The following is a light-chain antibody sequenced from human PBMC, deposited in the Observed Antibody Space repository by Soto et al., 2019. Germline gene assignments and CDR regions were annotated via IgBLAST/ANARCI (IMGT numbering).Light chain of an antibody. Sequence: EIVMTQSPATLSVSPGERATLSCRASQSVSSNLAWYQQKPGQAPRRLIYGASTRATGIPARFSGSGSGTEFTLTINSLQSEDFAVYYCQQYNNWPPYTFGQGTNLEIK. CDR1: QSVSSN. V-gene: IGKV3-15*01. CDR3: QQYNNWPPYT. J-gene: IGKJ2*01. CDR2: GAS.